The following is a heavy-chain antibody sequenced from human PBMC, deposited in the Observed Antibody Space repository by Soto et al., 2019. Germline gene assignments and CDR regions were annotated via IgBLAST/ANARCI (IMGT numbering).Heavy chain of an antibody. CDR2: IYSGGST. V-gene: IGHV3-66*01. J-gene: IGHJ4*02. D-gene: IGHD3-3*01. CDR3: ARERVANGGGPPRYYFDY. CDR1: GFTVSSNY. Sequence: GGSLRLSCAASGFTVSSNYMSWVHQAPGKGLEWVSVIYSGGSTYYADSVKGRFTISRDNSKNTLYLQMNSLRAEDTAVYYCARERVANGGGPPRYYFDYWGQGTLVTVSS.